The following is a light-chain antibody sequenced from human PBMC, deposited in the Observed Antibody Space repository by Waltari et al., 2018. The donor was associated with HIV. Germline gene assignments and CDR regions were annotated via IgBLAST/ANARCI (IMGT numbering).Light chain of an antibody. CDR2: GAS. Sequence: IVMTQSPATLSVSPGERATLSCRASQSVSSNLAWYQQKPGQAPRRLIYGASTRATGIPARFSGSGSGTEFTLTISSLQSEDFVVYYCQQYNNWPPRSFGQGTKVEIK. CDR1: QSVSSN. J-gene: IGKJ1*01. V-gene: IGKV3-15*01. CDR3: QQYNNWPPRS.